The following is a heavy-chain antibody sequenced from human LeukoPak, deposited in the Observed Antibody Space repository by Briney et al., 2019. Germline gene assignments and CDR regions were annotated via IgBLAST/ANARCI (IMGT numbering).Heavy chain of an antibody. Sequence: HTGGSLRLSCAASGFTFSSYAMHWVRQAPGKGLEWVAVISYDGSNKYYADSVKGRFTISRDNSKNTLYLQMNSLRAEDTAVYYCARGHSSSWSFLDYWGQGTLDTVSS. D-gene: IGHD6-13*01. CDR3: ARGHSSSWSFLDY. CDR1: GFTFSSYA. J-gene: IGHJ4*02. CDR2: ISYDGSNK. V-gene: IGHV3-30-3*01.